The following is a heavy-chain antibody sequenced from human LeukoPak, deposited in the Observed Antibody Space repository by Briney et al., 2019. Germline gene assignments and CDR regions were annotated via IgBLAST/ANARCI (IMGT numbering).Heavy chain of an antibody. D-gene: IGHD3-10*01. V-gene: IGHV3-30*18. CDR2: ISYDGSNK. CDR1: GFTFSSYG. Sequence: GGSLRLSCAASGFTFSSYGMHWVRQAPGKGLEWVAVISYDGSNKYYADSAKGRFTISRDNSKNTLYLQMNSLRAEDTAVYYCAKDPLKRFGDPEGYFDYWGQGTLVTVSS. J-gene: IGHJ4*02. CDR3: AKDPLKRFGDPEGYFDY.